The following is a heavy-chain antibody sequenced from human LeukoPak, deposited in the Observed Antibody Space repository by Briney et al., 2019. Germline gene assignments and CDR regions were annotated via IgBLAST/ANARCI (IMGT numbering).Heavy chain of an antibody. CDR1: GDSVSSNSAA. D-gene: IGHD1-26*01. Sequence: SQTLSLTCAISGDSVSSNSAAWNWIRQSPSRGLEWLGRTHYRSKWYNGYAVSVKSRITIKPDTSKNQFSLQLNSVTPDDTAVYYCARVVGREVDYWGQGTLVTVSS. J-gene: IGHJ4*02. V-gene: IGHV6-1*01. CDR3: ARVVGREVDY. CDR2: THYRSKWYN.